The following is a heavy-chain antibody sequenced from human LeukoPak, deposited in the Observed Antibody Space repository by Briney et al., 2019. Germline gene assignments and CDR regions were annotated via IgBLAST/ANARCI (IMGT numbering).Heavy chain of an antibody. Sequence: GESLKLSCKGSGYSFTSYWIGWVRQMPGKGLEWMGIIYPGDSDTRYSPSFQGQVTISADKFISTAYLQWSSLKASDTAMYYCASTITIFGVVLKDAFDIWGQGTMVTVSS. V-gene: IGHV5-51*03. D-gene: IGHD3-3*01. CDR1: GYSFTSYW. J-gene: IGHJ3*02. CDR2: IYPGDSDT. CDR3: ASTITIFGVVLKDAFDI.